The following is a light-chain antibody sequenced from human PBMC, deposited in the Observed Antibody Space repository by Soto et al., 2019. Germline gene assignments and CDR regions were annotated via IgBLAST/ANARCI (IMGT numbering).Light chain of an antibody. V-gene: IGKV3-15*01. CDR2: GAS. Sequence: EIVMTQSPATLSVSAGERATLSCRASQSVSSNSAWYQQKPRQAPRLLIYGASTRATGIPARFSGSGSGTEFTLTISSLQSEDFAVYYCQQYNNWPRTFGQGTKVDIK. CDR3: QQYNNWPRT. J-gene: IGKJ1*01. CDR1: QSVSSN.